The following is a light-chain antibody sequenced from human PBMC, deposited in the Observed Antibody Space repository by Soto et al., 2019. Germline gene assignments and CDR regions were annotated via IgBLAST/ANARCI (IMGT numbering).Light chain of an antibody. CDR1: QSVSNNW. J-gene: IGKJ2*01. CDR3: QQYGRSPYT. CDR2: AAS. V-gene: IGKV3-20*01. Sequence: DIILTQSPDTLSLSPAERATLSCRASQSVSNNWLAWYQQKPGQAPRLLIYAASYRPGAIPDKFSGSGSGTDFTLTINRLEPEDFAVYYCQQYGRSPYTFAQGTKLEI.